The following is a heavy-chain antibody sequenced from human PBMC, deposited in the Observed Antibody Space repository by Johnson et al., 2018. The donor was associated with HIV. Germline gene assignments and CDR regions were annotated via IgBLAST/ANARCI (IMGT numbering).Heavy chain of an antibody. V-gene: IGHV3-66*02. D-gene: IGHD3-22*01. Sequence: VQLVESGGGLVQSGGSLRLSCGASGFSVSNTYMNWVRQAPGKGLEWVSVIYSGGSTYYVDSVKGRFTISRDNSKNTLYLQMNSLRAEDTAVYYCAREGNYYDSSSHAFDIWGQGTMVTVSS. CDR1: GFSVSNTY. J-gene: IGHJ3*02. CDR2: IYSGGST. CDR3: AREGNYYDSSSHAFDI.